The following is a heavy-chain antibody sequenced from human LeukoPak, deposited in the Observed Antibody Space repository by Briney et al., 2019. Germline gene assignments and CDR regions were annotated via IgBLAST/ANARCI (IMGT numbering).Heavy chain of an antibody. CDR3: ARGLAARLRRGSGWFDP. CDR2: IYYSGST. J-gene: IGHJ5*02. CDR1: GGSISSYY. Sequence: NPSETLSLTCTVSGGSISSYYWSWLRQPPGKGLEWLGYIYYSGSTNYNPSLKSRVTISVDTSKNQFSLKLSSVTAADTAVYYCARGLAARLRRGSGWFDPWGQGTLVTVSS. D-gene: IGHD6-6*01. V-gene: IGHV4-59*01.